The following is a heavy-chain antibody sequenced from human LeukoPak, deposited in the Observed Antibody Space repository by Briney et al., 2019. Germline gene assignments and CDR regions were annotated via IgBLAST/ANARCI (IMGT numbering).Heavy chain of an antibody. CDR3: ARGSYGMDV. CDR1: GGSISSYY. V-gene: IGHV4-4*07. CDR2: VHISGRT. Sequence: SETLSLTCTVSGGSISSYYWSWIRQPAGKGLEWIGRVHISGRTNYNPSPKSRVTMSVDTSQNQFSLELSSVTTADTAVYYGARGSYGMDVWGQGTTVTVSS. J-gene: IGHJ6*02.